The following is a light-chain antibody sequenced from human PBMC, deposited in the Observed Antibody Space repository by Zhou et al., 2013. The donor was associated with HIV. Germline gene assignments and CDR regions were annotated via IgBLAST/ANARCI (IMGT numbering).Light chain of an antibody. CDR1: PSVSSSY. V-gene: IGKV3-20*01. CDR2: GAS. Sequence: EIVLTQSPGTLSLSPGERATLSCRASPSVSSSYLAWYQQKPGQAPRLLIYGASSRATGIPDRISGSGSGTDFTLTFSRLEPEDFAVYYCLHYGSSSITFGQGTRLDIK. J-gene: IGKJ5*01. CDR3: LHYGSSSIT.